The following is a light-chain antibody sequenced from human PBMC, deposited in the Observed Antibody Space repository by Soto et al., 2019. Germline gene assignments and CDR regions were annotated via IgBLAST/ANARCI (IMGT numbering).Light chain of an antibody. V-gene: IGLV2-14*01. CDR3: SSFERSGTRV. CDR1: SSDIGGYSY. CDR2: EVS. Sequence: QSALTQPASVSGSPGQSITISCTGTSSDIGGYSYVSWYQQHPGKAPKLIISEVSSRPSGVSSRFSGSKSGNTASLTISGLQAEDEADYYCSSFERSGTRVIGVGTKLTVL. J-gene: IGLJ2*01.